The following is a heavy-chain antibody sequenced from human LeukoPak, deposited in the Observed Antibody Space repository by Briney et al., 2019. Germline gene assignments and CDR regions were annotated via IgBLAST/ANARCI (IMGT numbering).Heavy chain of an antibody. D-gene: IGHD1-26*01. CDR1: GLTFSGSA. CDR3: TSSDSGSYYGDYFDY. V-gene: IGHV3-73*01. Sequence: PGGSLRLSCAASGLTFSGSAMDWVRQASGKGLEWVGRIRSKANSYATAYAASVKGRFTISRDDSKNTAYLQMNSLKTEDTAVYYCTSSDSGSYYGDYFDYWGQGTLVTVSS. CDR2: IRSKANSYAT. J-gene: IGHJ4*02.